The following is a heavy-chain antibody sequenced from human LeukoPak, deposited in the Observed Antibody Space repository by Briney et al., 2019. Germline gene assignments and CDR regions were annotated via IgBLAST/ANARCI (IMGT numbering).Heavy chain of an antibody. D-gene: IGHD1-1*01. CDR2: IYYSGST. J-gene: IGHJ4*02. CDR3: ASGLRTTGTTTFDY. V-gene: IGHV4-39*01. Sequence: SEPLSLTCTVSGGSISSSSYYWGWIRQPPGKGLEWIGSIYYSGSTYYNPSLKSRVTISVDTSKNQFSLKLSSVTAADTAVYYCASGLRTTGTTTFDYWGQGTLVTVSS. CDR1: GGSISSSSYY.